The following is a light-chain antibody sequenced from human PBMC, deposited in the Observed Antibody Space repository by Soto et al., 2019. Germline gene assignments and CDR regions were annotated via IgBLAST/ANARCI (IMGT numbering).Light chain of an antibody. J-gene: IGLJ1*01. CDR3: SSYAGSSNV. CDR1: SGNIASNY. Sequence: NFMLTQPHSVSESPGKTVTISCTGSSGNIASNYVQWYQQRPGGAPTTVIYEDNQRPSGVPDRFSGSKSGNTASLTVSGLQAEDEADYYCSSYAGSSNVFGTGTKVTVL. CDR2: EDN. V-gene: IGLV6-57*02.